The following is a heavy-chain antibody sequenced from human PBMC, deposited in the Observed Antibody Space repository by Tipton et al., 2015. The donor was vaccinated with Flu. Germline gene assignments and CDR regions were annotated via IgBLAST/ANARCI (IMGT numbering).Heavy chain of an antibody. V-gene: IGHV4-4*07. CDR3: ARDGYYDSSGYPYYYYYGMDV. CDR2: IYSSGST. Sequence: LRLSCTVSGGSISSYYWSWIRQPAGKGLEWIGRIYSSGSTSYNPSLKSRVTMSVDTAENQFSLRLSSVTAADTAVYYCARDGYYDSSGYPYYYYYGMDVWGQGTTVTVSS. CDR1: GGSISSYY. J-gene: IGHJ6*02. D-gene: IGHD3-22*01.